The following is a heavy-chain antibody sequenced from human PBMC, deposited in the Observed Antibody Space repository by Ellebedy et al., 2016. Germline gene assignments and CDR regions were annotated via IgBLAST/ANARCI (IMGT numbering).Heavy chain of an antibody. J-gene: IGHJ5*02. D-gene: IGHD1-7*01. CDR2: INHGGST. Sequence: SETLSLTXAVYGGSFSGYYWSWIRQPPGKGLEWIGEINHGGSTNYNPSLKSQITISVDTSKNQFSLKLSSVTAADTAVYYCARGTKRRRPFDPWGQGTLVTVSS. V-gene: IGHV4-34*01. CDR1: GGSFSGYY. CDR3: ARGTKRRRPFDP.